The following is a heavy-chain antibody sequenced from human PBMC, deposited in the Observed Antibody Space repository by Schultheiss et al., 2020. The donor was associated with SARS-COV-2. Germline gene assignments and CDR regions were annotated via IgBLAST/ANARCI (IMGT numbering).Heavy chain of an antibody. CDR3: ARGCGYDSDPDY. CDR2: IYYSGST. CDR1: GGSISSYY. J-gene: IGHJ4*02. Sequence: SETLSLTCTVSGGSISSYYWSWIRQPPGKGLEWIGYIYYSGSTNYNPSLKSRVTISVDRSKNQFSLKLSSVTAADTAVYYCARGCGYDSDPDYWGQGTLVTVSS. D-gene: IGHD5-12*01. V-gene: IGHV4-59*12.